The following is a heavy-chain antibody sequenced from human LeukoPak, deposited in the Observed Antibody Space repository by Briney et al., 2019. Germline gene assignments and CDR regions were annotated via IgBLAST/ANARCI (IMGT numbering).Heavy chain of an antibody. CDR3: ARVQGSSWADYFDY. D-gene: IGHD6-13*01. CDR2: IIPIFGTA. CDR1: GGTFSSYA. J-gene: IGHJ4*02. V-gene: IGHV1-69*05. Sequence: GASVKVSCKASGGTFSSYAISWVRQAPGQGLEWMGGIIPIFGTASYAQKFQGRVTITTDESTSTAYMELSSLRSEDTAVYYCARVQGSSWADYFDYWGQGTLVTVSS.